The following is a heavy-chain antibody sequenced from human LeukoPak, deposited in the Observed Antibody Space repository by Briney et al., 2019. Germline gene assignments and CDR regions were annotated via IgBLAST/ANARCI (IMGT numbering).Heavy chain of an antibody. CDR2: ISDSGGNT. J-gene: IGHJ4*02. V-gene: IGHV3-23*01. CDR3: AKRGVVIRVILVGFHKEAYYFES. D-gene: IGHD3/OR15-3a*01. Sequence: GGSLRLSCPVSGITLSNYGMSWVRPARGKGVAWVAGISDSGGNTKYADSVKGRFTISRDNPKNTLYLQMNSLRAEDTAVYFCAKRGVVIRVILVGFHKEAYYFESWGQGALVTVSS. CDR1: GITLSNYG.